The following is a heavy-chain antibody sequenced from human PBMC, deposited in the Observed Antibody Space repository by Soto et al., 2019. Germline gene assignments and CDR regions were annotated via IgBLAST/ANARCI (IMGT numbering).Heavy chain of an antibody. CDR3: AKKVNSGPGSQYFDF. Sequence: GGSLILSCAASGFTFSSYSMSWVRQAPGKGLEWVSGFRTGGDDGTTYYADSVKGRFTISRDNSKNTLFLQMNSLRAEDTAIYYCAKKVNSGPGSQYFDFWGQGTLGT. J-gene: IGHJ4*02. V-gene: IGHV3-23*01. CDR2: FRTGGDDGTT. CDR1: GFTFSSYS. D-gene: IGHD3-10*01.